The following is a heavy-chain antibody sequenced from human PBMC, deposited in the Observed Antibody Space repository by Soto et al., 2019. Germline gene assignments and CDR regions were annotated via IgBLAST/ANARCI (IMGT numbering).Heavy chain of an antibody. J-gene: IGHJ1*01. CDR2: ITGSGGST. D-gene: IGHD2-21*02. CDR1: GLTFSSFA. V-gene: IGHV3-23*01. CDR3: AKATGPRSHRSYCFHR. Sequence: EVQVLDSGGDLVQPGASLRLSCAVSGLTFSSFAMGWVRQAPGKGPEWVSLITGSGGSTFYADSVKGRFTISRDNSKNTLYLQMTSLRAEDTAVYYCAKATGPRSHRSYCFHRWGQGTLVTVSS.